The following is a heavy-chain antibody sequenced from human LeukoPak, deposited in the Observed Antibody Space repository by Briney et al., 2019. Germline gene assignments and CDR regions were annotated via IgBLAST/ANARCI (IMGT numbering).Heavy chain of an antibody. V-gene: IGHV5-51*01. J-gene: IGHJ4*02. CDR2: IYPGDSDT. D-gene: IGHD3-9*01. Sequence: GESLKISCKGSGYSFTSYWIGWVRQMPGKGLEWMGIIYPGDSDTRYSPSFQGQVTISADKSISTAYLQWSSLQASDTAMYYCARRSRDYDILTAPDFDYWGQGTLVTVSS. CDR3: ARRSRDYDILTAPDFDY. CDR1: GYSFTSYW.